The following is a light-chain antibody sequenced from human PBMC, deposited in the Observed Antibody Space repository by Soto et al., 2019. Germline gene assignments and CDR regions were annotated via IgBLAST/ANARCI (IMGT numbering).Light chain of an antibody. CDR1: QSISSY. J-gene: IGKJ2*01. V-gene: IGKV1-39*01. Sequence: DIQMTQSPSSLSASVGDRVTITCRASQSISSYLNWYQQKPGKAPKLLMYAASSLQSGVPSRFSGSGSGTDFTLTISSLQPEDFATYYCQQSYSTLRTFGQGTKLEIK. CDR3: QQSYSTLRT. CDR2: AAS.